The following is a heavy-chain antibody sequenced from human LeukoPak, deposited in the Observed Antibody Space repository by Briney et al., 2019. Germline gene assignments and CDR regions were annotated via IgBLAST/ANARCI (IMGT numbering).Heavy chain of an antibody. D-gene: IGHD1-26*01. CDR2: INPTGGDA. Sequence: GASVKVSCKASGYTFVTYFIHWVRQAPGQGLEWMGWINPTGGDANYAQTFQGRVTLAMDTSITTVYMDLSRLTSDDTAVYFCARARGNNYSNYFDYWGQGALVTVSS. CDR3: ARARGNNYSNYFDY. V-gene: IGHV1-2*02. CDR1: GYTFVTYF. J-gene: IGHJ4*02.